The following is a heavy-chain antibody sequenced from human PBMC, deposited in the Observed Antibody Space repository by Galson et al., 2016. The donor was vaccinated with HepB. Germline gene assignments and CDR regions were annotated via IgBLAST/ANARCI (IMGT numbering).Heavy chain of an antibody. Sequence: LRLSCAASGIPFSIYSMHWVRQPPGSGLEWVAGISHDSSNKYYVDSVKCRFSISRDNYRNTLYLQMNNLIREDTAVYYCTTDSSPYFSGQGTLVTVSA. D-gene: IGHD4-11*01. CDR3: TTDSSPYF. V-gene: IGHV3-30*04. CDR2: ISHDSSNK. J-gene: IGHJ4*02. CDR1: GIPFSIYS.